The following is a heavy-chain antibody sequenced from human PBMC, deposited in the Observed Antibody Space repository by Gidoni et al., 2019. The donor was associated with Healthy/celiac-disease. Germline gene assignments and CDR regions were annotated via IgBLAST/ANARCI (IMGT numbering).Heavy chain of an antibody. Sequence: QVQLVASGGGVVQPGRSLILSCAASGFTFSSYVMPWSPQAPGKGLAWVAVISYDGSNKYYADSVKGRFTISRDNSKNTLYLQMNSLRAEDTAVYYCAKDNYDFWSGYYLFSGFGAFDIWGQGTMVTVSS. D-gene: IGHD3-3*01. CDR2: ISYDGSNK. J-gene: IGHJ3*02. CDR1: GFTFSSYV. V-gene: IGHV3-30*18. CDR3: AKDNYDFWSGYYLFSGFGAFDI.